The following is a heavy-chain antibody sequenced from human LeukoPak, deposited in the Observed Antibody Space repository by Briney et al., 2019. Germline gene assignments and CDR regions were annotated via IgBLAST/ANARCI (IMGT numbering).Heavy chain of an antibody. CDR2: ISYDTNIK. CDR1: GFTFRSYG. V-gene: IGHV3-30*18. J-gene: IGHJ4*02. D-gene: IGHD6-6*01. Sequence: GGSLRLSCAASGFTFRSYGMHWVRQAPGKGLEWVAVISYDTNIKSYADSVKGRFTISRDNSKNTLYLQMNSLRAEDTAVYYCAKDPRSSIAAPYFDYWGQGTLVTVSS. CDR3: AKDPRSSIAAPYFDY.